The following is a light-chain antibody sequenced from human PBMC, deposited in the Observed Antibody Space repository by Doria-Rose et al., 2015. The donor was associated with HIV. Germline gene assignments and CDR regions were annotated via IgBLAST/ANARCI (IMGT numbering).Light chain of an antibody. V-gene: IGKV3-20*01. CDR3: HQYGTSQT. Sequence: EIVLTQSPGTLSLSPGERATLYCRASQSFSSTYLAWYQQRPGQAPSLLIYDGSTRATGIPDRFSASGSGTDFTLTIIRLEPEDFAPYYCHQYGTSQTFGQGTKVEI. CDR2: DGS. CDR1: QSFSSTY. J-gene: IGKJ1*01.